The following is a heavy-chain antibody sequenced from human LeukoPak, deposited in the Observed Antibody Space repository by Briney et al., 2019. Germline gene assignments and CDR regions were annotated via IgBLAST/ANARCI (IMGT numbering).Heavy chain of an antibody. Sequence: SETLSLTCAVYGGSFSGYYWSWIRQPPGKGLEWIGEFNHSGSTNYNPSLKSRVTISVDTSKNQFSLKLSSVTAADTAVYYCAEGYCSGGSCSPFDPWGQGTLVTVSS. D-gene: IGHD2-15*01. V-gene: IGHV4-34*01. J-gene: IGHJ5*02. CDR3: AEGYCSGGSCSPFDP. CDR2: FNHSGST. CDR1: GGSFSGYY.